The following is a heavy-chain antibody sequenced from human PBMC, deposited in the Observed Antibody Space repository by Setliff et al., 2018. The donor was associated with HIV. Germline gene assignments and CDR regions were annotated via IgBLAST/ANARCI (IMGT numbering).Heavy chain of an antibody. CDR2: IYYTGIT. J-gene: IGHJ4*02. D-gene: IGHD2-21*02. Sequence: PSETLSLTCSISGGSVTSYLWHWFRQPPGKGLEWIGYIYYTGITDNNPSPEGRVTISVDTSKNQVSLRLKSVTTADTAVYYCARELYGGNSRPFDYWGQGALVTVSS. V-gene: IGHV4-59*02. CDR3: ARELYGGNSRPFDY. CDR1: GGSVTSYL.